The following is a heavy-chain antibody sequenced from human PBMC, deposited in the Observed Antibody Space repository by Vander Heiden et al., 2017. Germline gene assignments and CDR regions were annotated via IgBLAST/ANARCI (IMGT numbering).Heavy chain of an antibody. CDR1: GFTFPDYA. V-gene: IGHV3-23*01. Sequence: EVQLLESAGGWVQPGGSLRPSCAASGFTFPDYAMGWVGQAQGKGLEWVSTIRSVDATAHSADSLKGRFTISRDNSKNTLYLQMNSLRAVDTAVYYCARQNWDYGDRFDYWGQRALVTVSS. J-gene: IGHJ4*02. CDR3: ARQNWDYGDRFDY. D-gene: IGHD4-17*01. CDR2: IRSVDATA.